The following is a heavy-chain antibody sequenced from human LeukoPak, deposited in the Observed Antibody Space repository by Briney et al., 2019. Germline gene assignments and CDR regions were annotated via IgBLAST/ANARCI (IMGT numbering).Heavy chain of an antibody. Sequence: ASVKVSCKASGYTFTSYDINWVRQATGQGLEWMGWLNPNSGNTGYAQKFQGRVTITRDTSASTAYMELSSLRSEDMAVYYCARDGAAAGIFGAFDIWGQGTMVTVSS. CDR1: GYTFTSYD. CDR3: ARDGAAAGIFGAFDI. D-gene: IGHD6-13*01. J-gene: IGHJ3*02. V-gene: IGHV1-8*03. CDR2: LNPNSGNT.